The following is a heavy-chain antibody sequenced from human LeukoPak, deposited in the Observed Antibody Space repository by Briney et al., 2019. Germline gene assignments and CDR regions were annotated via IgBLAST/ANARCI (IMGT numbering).Heavy chain of an antibody. J-gene: IGHJ6*02. CDR2: IIPIFGTA. D-gene: IGHD3-22*01. Sequence: ASVKVSCKASGDTFSSYAISWVRQAPGQGLEWMGGIIPIFGTANYAQKFQGRVTITADESTSTAYMELSSLRSEDTAVYYCARYYYDSSGYYWRVYYGMDVWGQGTTVTVSS. CDR1: GDTFSSYA. V-gene: IGHV1-69*13. CDR3: ARYYYDSSGYYWRVYYGMDV.